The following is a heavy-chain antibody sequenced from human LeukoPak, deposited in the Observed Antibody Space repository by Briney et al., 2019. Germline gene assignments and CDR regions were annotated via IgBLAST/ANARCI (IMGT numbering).Heavy chain of an antibody. J-gene: IGHJ6*02. Sequence: SVKVSCKASGGTFSSYAISWVRQAPGQGLEWMGRIIPILGIANYAQKFQGRVTITADKSTSTAYMELSSLRSEDTAVYYCARAGRYYGMDVWGQGTTVTVSS. CDR3: ARAGRYYGMDV. CDR2: IIPILGIA. CDR1: GGTFSSYA. V-gene: IGHV1-69*04.